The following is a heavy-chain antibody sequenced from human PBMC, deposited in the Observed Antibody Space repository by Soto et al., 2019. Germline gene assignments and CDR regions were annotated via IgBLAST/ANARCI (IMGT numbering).Heavy chain of an antibody. CDR1: GFSFDDYA. Sequence: EVQVVESGGGLVQPGRSLRLSCAASGFSFDDYAMHWVRQAPGKGLEWVSGISWNSGTIGYADSVKGRFTISRDNANNSLYLQMNSLSAEDTALYYCAKSTGGTANGMGVWGQGTTVTVSS. J-gene: IGHJ6*02. CDR2: ISWNSGTI. CDR3: AKSTGGTANGMGV. D-gene: IGHD2-8*02. V-gene: IGHV3-9*01.